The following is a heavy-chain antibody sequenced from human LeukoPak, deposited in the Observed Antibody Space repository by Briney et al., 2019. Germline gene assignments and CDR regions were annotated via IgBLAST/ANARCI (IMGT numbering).Heavy chain of an antibody. CDR3: ARVRYFDYANDY. Sequence: GGSLRLSCAASGFTLSSYWMSWVRQAPGKGLEWVANIKQDGSEKYYVDSVKGRFTISRDNAKNSLYLQMNSLRAEDTAVYYCARVRYFDYANDYWGQGTLVTVSS. J-gene: IGHJ4*02. CDR2: IKQDGSEK. V-gene: IGHV3-7*01. D-gene: IGHD3-9*01. CDR1: GFTLSSYW.